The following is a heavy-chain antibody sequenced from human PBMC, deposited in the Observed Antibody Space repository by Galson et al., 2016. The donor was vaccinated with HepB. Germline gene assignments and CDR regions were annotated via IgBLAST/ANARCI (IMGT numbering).Heavy chain of an antibody. CDR2: IYWDEEK. J-gene: IGHJ5*02. D-gene: IGHD3-10*01. CDR3: AHKSWIRGFDP. V-gene: IGHV2-5*02. Sequence: PALVKPTQTLTLTCTFSGFSLNTRGVAVGWIRQPPGKALEWLALIYWDEEKRYSPSLKSRLTITMDTSKNQVVLTMTNMDPMDTATYFCAHKSWIRGFDPWGQGTLVTVSS. CDR1: GFSLNTRGVA.